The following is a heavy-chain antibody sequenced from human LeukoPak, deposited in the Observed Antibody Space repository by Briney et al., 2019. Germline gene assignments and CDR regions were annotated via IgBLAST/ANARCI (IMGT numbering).Heavy chain of an antibody. CDR1: GGSISTSHPY. D-gene: IGHD3-10*01. J-gene: IGHJ4*02. CDR2: ILYSGAT. V-gene: IGHV4-39*01. CDR3: ARHLSGKKDF. Sequence: SETLSLTCTVSGGSISTSHPYWGWIRQPLGKGLQWIGSILYSGATYYNPSLESRVTISLDPSKTLLSLKLTSVTASDTAVYFCARHLSGKKDFWGQGALVTVSS.